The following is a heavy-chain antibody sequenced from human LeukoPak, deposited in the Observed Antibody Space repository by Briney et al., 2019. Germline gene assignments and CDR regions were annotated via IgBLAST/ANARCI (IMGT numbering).Heavy chain of an antibody. D-gene: IGHD6-19*01. CDR3: ARQYSSGWPWFDP. CDR1: GGSISSGGYY. CDR2: IYYSGST. Sequence: SETLSLTCTVSGGSISSGGYYWGWIRQPPGKGLEWIGSIYYSGSTYYNPSLKSRVTISVDPSKNQFSLKLTSVTAADAAVYYCARQYSSGWPWFDPWGQGTVVTVSS. J-gene: IGHJ5*02. V-gene: IGHV4-39*01.